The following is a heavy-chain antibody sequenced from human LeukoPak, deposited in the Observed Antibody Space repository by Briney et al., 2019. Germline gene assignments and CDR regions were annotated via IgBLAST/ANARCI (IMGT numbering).Heavy chain of an antibody. V-gene: IGHV3-23*01. CDR1: GFTFSSYA. J-gene: IGHJ5*02. D-gene: IGHD2-2*01. Sequence: GGSLRLSCAASGFTFSSYAMSWVRQAPGKGLEWVSAISGSGGSAYYADSVKGRFTISRDNSKNTLYLQMNSLRAEDTAVYYCAKYCSSTSCYRARWFDPWGQGTLVTVSS. CDR3: AKYCSSTSCYRARWFDP. CDR2: ISGSGGSA.